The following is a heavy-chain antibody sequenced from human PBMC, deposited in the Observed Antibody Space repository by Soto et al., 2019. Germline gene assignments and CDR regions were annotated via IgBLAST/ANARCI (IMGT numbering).Heavy chain of an antibody. Sequence: QVQLVQSGPEVIKPGASLNVSCSASGATLTSYGVTWVRQAPGQGLEWRGFHRGQSGNTNYAQRYQGRVTMTADMSAATAYLQRRTLRSHDTAIYYYAVGKDLDYWRQGTLVIVSS. CDR2: HRGQSGNT. D-gene: IGHD1-26*01. CDR3: AVGKDLDY. V-gene: IGHV1-18*04. J-gene: IGHJ4*02. CDR1: GATLTSYG.